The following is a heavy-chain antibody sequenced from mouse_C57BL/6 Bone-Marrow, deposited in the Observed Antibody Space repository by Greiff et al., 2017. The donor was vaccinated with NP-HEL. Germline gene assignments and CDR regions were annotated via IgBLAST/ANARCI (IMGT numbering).Heavy chain of an antibody. CDR3: ARRNYYYGSSYGY. V-gene: IGHV1-78*01. J-gene: IGHJ2*01. CDR2: IYPRDGST. Sequence: VQLQQSDAELVKPGASVKISCKVSGYTFTDHTIHWMKQRPEQGLEWIGYIYPRDGSTKYNEKFKGKATLTADKSSSTADMQLNSLTSEDSAVYFCARRNYYYGSSYGYWGQSTTLTVSS. D-gene: IGHD1-1*01. CDR1: GYTFTDHT.